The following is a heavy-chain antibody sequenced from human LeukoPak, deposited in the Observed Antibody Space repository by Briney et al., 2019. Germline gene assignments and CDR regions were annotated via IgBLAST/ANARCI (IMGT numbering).Heavy chain of an antibody. CDR3: ARVGTYGSGGYLSWLDY. Sequence: SETLSLTCTVSGGSISSYYWSWIRQPPGKGLEWIEYIYYSGSTNYNPSLKSRVTISVDTSKNQFSLKLSSVTAADTAVYYCARVGTYGSGGYLSWLDYWGQGTLVTVSS. CDR2: IYYSGST. D-gene: IGHD3-10*01. J-gene: IGHJ4*02. CDR1: GGSISSYY. V-gene: IGHV4-59*01.